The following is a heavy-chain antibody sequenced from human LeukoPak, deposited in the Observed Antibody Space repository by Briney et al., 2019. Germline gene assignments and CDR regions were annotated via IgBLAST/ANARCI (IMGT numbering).Heavy chain of an antibody. Sequence: GGSLRLSCAASGFTFSSYAMSWVRQAPGKGLEWVSAISGSGGSTYYADPVKGRFTISRDNSKNTLYLQMNSLRAEDTAVYYCAKDPRYCSGGSCYFGYYFDYWGQGTLVTVSS. V-gene: IGHV3-23*01. D-gene: IGHD2-15*01. CDR2: ISGSGGST. CDR3: AKDPRYCSGGSCYFGYYFDY. CDR1: GFTFSSYA. J-gene: IGHJ4*02.